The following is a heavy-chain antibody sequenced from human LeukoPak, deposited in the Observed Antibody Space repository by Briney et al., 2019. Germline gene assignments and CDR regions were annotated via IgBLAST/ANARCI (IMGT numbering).Heavy chain of an antibody. CDR1: GYTFSNYG. D-gene: IGHD3-3*01. V-gene: IGHV7-4-1*02. Sequence: ASVKVSCKASGYTFSNYGINWVRQAPGQGLEWMGWIHTNTGNPTYAQGFTGRFVFSLDTSVSTAYLQINSLKAEDTAVYYCAEQTIFGVVTIPLGAFDIWGQGTMVTVSS. CDR3: AEQTIFGVVTIPLGAFDI. J-gene: IGHJ3*02. CDR2: IHTNTGNP.